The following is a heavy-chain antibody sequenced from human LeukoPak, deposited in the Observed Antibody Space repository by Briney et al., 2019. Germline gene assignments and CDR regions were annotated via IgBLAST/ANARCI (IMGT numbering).Heavy chain of an antibody. Sequence: SETLSLTCAVSVASISNYYWSWIRQAPGRGLEWIGYISTSGSTNYNPSLKSRVSISLDTSNNRFSLNLNFVTAADTAVYFCASPRTSYRYTFDYWGPGALVTVSS. J-gene: IGHJ4*02. CDR3: ASPRTSYRYTFDY. V-gene: IGHV4-4*09. D-gene: IGHD5-18*01. CDR1: VASISNYY. CDR2: ISTSGST.